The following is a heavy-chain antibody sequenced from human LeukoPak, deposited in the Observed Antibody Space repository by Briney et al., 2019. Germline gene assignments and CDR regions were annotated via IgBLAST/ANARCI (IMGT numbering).Heavy chain of an antibody. J-gene: IGHJ3*02. CDR3: ARHGGIEAFDI. CDR2: IYYSGST. D-gene: IGHD3-16*01. CDR1: GGSISSYY. Sequence: SETLSLTCTVSGGSISSYYWSWIRQPPGKGLEWIGYIYYSGSTNYNPSLKSRVTISVDTSKNQFSPKLSSVTAADTAVYYCARHGGIEAFDIWGQGTMVTVSS. V-gene: IGHV4-59*01.